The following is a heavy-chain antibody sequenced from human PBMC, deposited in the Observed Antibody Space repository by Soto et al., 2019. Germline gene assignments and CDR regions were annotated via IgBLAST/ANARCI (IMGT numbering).Heavy chain of an antibody. D-gene: IGHD6-13*01. V-gene: IGHV5-51*01. CDR2: IYPGDSDT. Sequence: GESLKISCKGSGYSFTSYWIGWVRQMPGKGLEWMGIIYPGDSDTRYSPSFQGQVTISADKSISTAYLQWSSLKASDTAMYYCSRSIVAAGTQGPYYYYGMDVWGQGTTVTVSS. CDR3: SRSIVAAGTQGPYYYYGMDV. J-gene: IGHJ6*02. CDR1: GYSFTSYW.